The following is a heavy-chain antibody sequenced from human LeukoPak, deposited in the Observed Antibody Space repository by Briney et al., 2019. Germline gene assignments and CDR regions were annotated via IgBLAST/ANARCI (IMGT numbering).Heavy chain of an antibody. D-gene: IGHD5-12*01. V-gene: IGHV3-48*01. CDR3: ARDQGSGSGYYGMDV. CDR2: ISSSSSTV. CDR1: GITFSSYS. Sequence: GGSLRLSCAASGITFSSYSMNWVRQAPGKGLEWVSYISSSSSTVYYADSVKGRFTISRDNAKNSLYLQMNSLRAEDTALYYCARDQGSGSGYYGMDVWGQGTTVTVSS. J-gene: IGHJ6*02.